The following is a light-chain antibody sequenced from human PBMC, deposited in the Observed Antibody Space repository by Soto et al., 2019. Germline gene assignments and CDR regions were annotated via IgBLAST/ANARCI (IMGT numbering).Light chain of an antibody. J-gene: IGKJ1*01. CDR2: DAS. CDR3: QQYNSYSRT. Sequence: IQMTQSPSTLSASVGDRVTITCRASQSISNWLAWYQQKPGKAPKLLIYDASTLERGVPSRFGGSGSGTLFTLTIRSMQPDDFATYYCQQYNSYSRTFGQGTKVDIK. V-gene: IGKV1-5*01. CDR1: QSISNW.